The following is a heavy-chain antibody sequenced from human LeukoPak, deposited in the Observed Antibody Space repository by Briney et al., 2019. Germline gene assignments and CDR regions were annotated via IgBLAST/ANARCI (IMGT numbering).Heavy chain of an antibody. CDR3: ARVGVAGFDY. D-gene: IGHD3-3*01. J-gene: IGHJ4*02. Sequence: GRSLRLSCAASGFTIDDYWMSWVRQAPGKGLEWVASIKEDVSDKYYVDSVKGRFTISRDNAKNSLYLQMSRLRAEDTAVYYCARVGVAGFDYWGQGILVTVSS. CDR2: IKEDVSDK. CDR1: GFTIDDYW. V-gene: IGHV3-7*03.